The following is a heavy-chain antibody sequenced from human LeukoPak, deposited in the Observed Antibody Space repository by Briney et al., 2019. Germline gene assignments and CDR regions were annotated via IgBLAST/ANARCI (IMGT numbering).Heavy chain of an antibody. V-gene: IGHV3-66*01. CDR3: ARAATYS. CDR1: GFTVSSNY. D-gene: IGHD6-25*01. Sequence: GGSLRLSCAASGFTVSSNYMSWVRQATGKGLEWVSVIYSSGSTSYADSVKGRFTISRDNSKNTLYIQMNSPRAEDTAVYYCARAATYSWGQGTLVTVSA. J-gene: IGHJ5*02. CDR2: IYSSGST.